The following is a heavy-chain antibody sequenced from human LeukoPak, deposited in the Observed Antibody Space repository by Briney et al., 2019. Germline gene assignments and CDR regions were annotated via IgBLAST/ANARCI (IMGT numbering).Heavy chain of an antibody. V-gene: IGHV3-20*04. J-gene: IGHJ4*02. CDR2: ITWNGGIT. D-gene: IGHD6-19*01. Sequence: PGGSLRLSCAASGFTFEDYGMAWVRQAPGKGLEWVSGITWNGGITAYADSVKGRFTISRDNAKNSLYLQMNSLRAEDTALYYCARDGPVAGVELDQWGQGTLVTVSS. CDR3: ARDGPVAGVELDQ. CDR1: GFTFEDYG.